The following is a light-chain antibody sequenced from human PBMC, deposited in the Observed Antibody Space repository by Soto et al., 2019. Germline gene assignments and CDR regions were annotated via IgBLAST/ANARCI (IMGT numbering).Light chain of an antibody. CDR2: RNN. J-gene: IGLJ2*01. CDR1: NSNIVNNH. CDR3: ATWDDSLSSPRVV. V-gene: IGLV1-47*01. Sequence: QSVLTQPPSASGTPGQRVTISCSGSNSNIVNNHVYWYQQLPGTAPKLLIYRNNQRPSGVPDRFSGSKSGTSASLAISGLRSEDEADYYCATWDDSLSSPRVVFGGGTKLTVL.